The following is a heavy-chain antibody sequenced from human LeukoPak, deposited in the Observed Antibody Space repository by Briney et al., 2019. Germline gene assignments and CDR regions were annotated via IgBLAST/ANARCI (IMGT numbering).Heavy chain of an antibody. J-gene: IGHJ4*02. D-gene: IGHD3-22*01. CDR1: GGTFSSYA. CDR3: ARGQYYYDLYFDY. CDR2: IIPIFGTA. Sequence: VASVKVSCKASGGTFSSYAISWVRQAPGQGLEWMGGIIPIFGTANYAQKFQGRVTITADKSTSTAYMELSSLRSEDMAVYYCARGQYYYDLYFDYWGQGTLVTVSS. V-gene: IGHV1-69*06.